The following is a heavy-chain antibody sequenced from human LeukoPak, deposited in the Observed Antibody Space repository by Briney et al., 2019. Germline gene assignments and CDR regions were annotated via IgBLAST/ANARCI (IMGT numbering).Heavy chain of an antibody. CDR2: ISSSSSTI. D-gene: IGHD2-8*02. J-gene: IGHJ4*02. Sequence: GGSLRLSCAASGFTFSSYSMNWVRQAPGKGLEWVSYISSSSSTIYYADSVKGRFTISRDNAKNSLYLQMNSLRAEDTAVYYCARGYWYYFDYWGQGTLVTVSS. V-gene: IGHV3-48*04. CDR3: ARGYWYYFDY. CDR1: GFTFSSYS.